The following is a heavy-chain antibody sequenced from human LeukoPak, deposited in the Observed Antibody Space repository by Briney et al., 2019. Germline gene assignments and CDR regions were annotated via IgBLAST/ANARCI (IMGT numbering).Heavy chain of an antibody. Sequence: GGSLRLSCAASGFTFSSFWMHWVRQARWKGLVWVSRINGDGSSTTYADSVKGRFTISRDNAKNTVYLQMNSLRAEDTAVYYCARPQHGDLYAFDIWGQGTMVTVSS. CDR3: ARPQHGDLYAFDI. CDR2: INGDGSST. D-gene: IGHD4-17*01. V-gene: IGHV3-74*01. J-gene: IGHJ3*02. CDR1: GFTFSSFW.